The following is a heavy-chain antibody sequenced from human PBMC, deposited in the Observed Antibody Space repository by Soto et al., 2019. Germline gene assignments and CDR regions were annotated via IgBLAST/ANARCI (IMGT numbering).Heavy chain of an antibody. J-gene: IGHJ5*02. CDR2: VFHTGLT. V-gene: IGHV4-4*02. CDR3: ARHPGIAAAGRLDP. D-gene: IGHD6-13*01. Sequence: PSETLSLTCAVSGASLSSMNWWSWVRQTTGRGLEWIGEVFHTGLTNYNPSLKSPVTISMDASKNQLSLEIRSVTAADTAVYYCARHPGIAAAGRLDPWGQGTLVTVSS. CDR1: GASLSSMNW.